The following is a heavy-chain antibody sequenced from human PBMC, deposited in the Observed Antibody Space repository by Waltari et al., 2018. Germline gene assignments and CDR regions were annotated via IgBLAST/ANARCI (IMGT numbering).Heavy chain of an antibody. J-gene: IGHJ5*02. CDR1: GYTFTSYD. V-gene: IGHV1-2*02. CDR3: ARVVVAAIFWFDP. D-gene: IGHD2-15*01. Sequence: QVQLVQSGAEVKKPGASVKVSCKASGYTFTSYDINWVRQATGQGLEWMGWINPNSGGTNYAQKFQGRVTMTRDTSISTAYMELSRLRSDDTAVYYCARVVVAAIFWFDPWGQGTLVTVSS. CDR2: INPNSGGT.